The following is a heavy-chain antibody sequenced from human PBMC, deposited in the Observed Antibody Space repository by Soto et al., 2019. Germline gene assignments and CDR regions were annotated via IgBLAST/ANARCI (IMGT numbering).Heavy chain of an antibody. V-gene: IGHV3-33*01. D-gene: IGHD5-18*01. Sequence: QVHLVESGGGVVRPGRSLRLAGEASGFTFSTYGMHWVRQAPGKGLQWVAVIWYDGTNAYYADSVKGRFTISRDNSKDTLYLEMNNLRTEDTAVYYCARVEAPLIHSDLYYSGMDVWGQGTTVTV. CDR1: GFTFSTYG. CDR3: ARVEAPLIHSDLYYSGMDV. CDR2: IWYDGTNA. J-gene: IGHJ6*02.